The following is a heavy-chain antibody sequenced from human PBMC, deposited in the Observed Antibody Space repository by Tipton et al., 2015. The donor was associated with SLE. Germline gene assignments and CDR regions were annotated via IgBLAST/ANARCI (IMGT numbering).Heavy chain of an antibody. CDR2: IYHSGST. Sequence: TLSLTCAVSGGSISSGGYSWSWIRQPPGKGPEWIGYIYHSGSTYYNPSLKSRVTISVDRSKNQFSLKLSSVTAADTAVYYCARIPSLYSGTYYYYYGMDVRGQGTTVTVSS. J-gene: IGHJ6*02. V-gene: IGHV4-30-2*01. D-gene: IGHD1-26*01. CDR1: GGSISSGGYS. CDR3: ARIPSLYSGTYYYYYGMDV.